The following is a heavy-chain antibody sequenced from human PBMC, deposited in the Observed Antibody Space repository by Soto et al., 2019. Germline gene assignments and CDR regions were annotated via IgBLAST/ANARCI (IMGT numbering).Heavy chain of an antibody. V-gene: IGHV3-74*03. J-gene: IGHJ3*01. CDR2: ISTDGSFT. D-gene: IGHD2-2*01. Sequence: EQLVESGGTLVQPGGSLRLSCVTSGFTFRNHWMHWVRQAPGLGLEGVSRISTDGSFTTYADSVKGRFTISRDNAKNTVYLQMNSLRVEYTALYYCARPRSKSSSGFDLWGQGTMVTVSS. CDR1: GFTFRNHW. CDR3: ARPRSKSSSGFDL.